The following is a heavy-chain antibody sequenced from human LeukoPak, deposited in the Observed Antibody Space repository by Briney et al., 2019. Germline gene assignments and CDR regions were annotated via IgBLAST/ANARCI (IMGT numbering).Heavy chain of an antibody. CDR3: ARGDFWSGPGSHNWFDP. D-gene: IGHD3-3*01. J-gene: IGHJ5*02. CDR1: GGSFSGYY. Sequence: KSSETLSLTCAVYGGSFSGYYWSWIRQPPGKGLEWIGKINHSGSTNYNPSLKSRVTISVDTSKNQFSLKLSSVTAADTAVYYCARGDFWSGPGSHNWFDPWGQGTLVTVSS. CDR2: INHSGST. V-gene: IGHV4-34*01.